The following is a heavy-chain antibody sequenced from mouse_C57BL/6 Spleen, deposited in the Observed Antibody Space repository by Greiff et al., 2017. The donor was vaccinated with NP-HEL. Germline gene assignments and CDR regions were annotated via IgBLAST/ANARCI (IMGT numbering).Heavy chain of an antibody. CDR3: ARGGNLLYAMDY. V-gene: IGHV5-17*01. CDR2: ISSGSSTI. J-gene: IGHJ4*01. Sequence: VQLKESGGGLVKPGGSLKLSCAASGFTFSDYGMHWVRQAPEKGLEWVAYISSGSSTIYYADTVKGRFTISRDNAKNTLFLQMTSLRSEDTAMYYCARGGNLLYAMDYWGQGTSVTVSS. D-gene: IGHD2-1*01. CDR1: GFTFSDYG.